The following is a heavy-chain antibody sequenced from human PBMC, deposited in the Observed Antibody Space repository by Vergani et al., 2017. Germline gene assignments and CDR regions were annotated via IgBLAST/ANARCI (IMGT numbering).Heavy chain of an antibody. CDR1: GFSFSGYW. CDR3: AKDWGFAPDSTGVARGLIDY. D-gene: IGHD5-12*01. Sequence: EVQLVESGGGLIHPGGSLRLSCEGSGFSFSGYWMHWVRQSPEKGLVWVSRIKSDGSITNYADSVKGRFTISRDNAKNTLYLEMNSLRGDDTAIYYCAKDWGFAPDSTGVARGLIDYWGQGTLVIDS. V-gene: IGHV3-74*01. J-gene: IGHJ4*02. CDR2: IKSDGSIT.